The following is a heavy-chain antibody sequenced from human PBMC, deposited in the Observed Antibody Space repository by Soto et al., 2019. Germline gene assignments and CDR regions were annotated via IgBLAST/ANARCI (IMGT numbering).Heavy chain of an antibody. Sequence: ASVKVSCKASGYTFTSYDINWVRQGTGQGLEWMGWMNPNSGNTGYAQKFQGRVTMTRNTSISTAYMELSSLRSEDTAVYYCARGLGDYYDYIWGSYRRRGAFDIWG. CDR1: GYTFTSYD. D-gene: IGHD3-16*02. V-gene: IGHV1-8*01. J-gene: IGHJ3*02. CDR2: MNPNSGNT. CDR3: ARGLGDYYDYIWGSYRRRGAFDI.